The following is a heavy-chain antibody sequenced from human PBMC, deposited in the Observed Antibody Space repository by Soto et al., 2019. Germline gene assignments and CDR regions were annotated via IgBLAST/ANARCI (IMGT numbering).Heavy chain of an antibody. CDR3: AKDRRSLGSGPTAFDI. Sequence: GGSLRLSCVASGFMYRNYPISWVRQGPGKGLEWVAGISGSGDSAYYADSVKGRFTIARDNSKNTVNLQMNSVRADDTAVYYCAKDRRSLGSGPTAFDIWGQGTMVTVSS. CDR1: GFMYRNYP. V-gene: IGHV3-23*01. D-gene: IGHD6-19*01. CDR2: ISGSGDSA. J-gene: IGHJ3*02.